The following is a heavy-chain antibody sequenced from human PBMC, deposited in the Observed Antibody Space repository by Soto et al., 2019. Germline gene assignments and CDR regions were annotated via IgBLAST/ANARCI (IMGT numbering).Heavy chain of an antibody. V-gene: IGHV5-51*01. J-gene: IGHJ6*02. Sequence: PGESLKISCKGSGYSFTSYLIGWVRQMPGKGLEWMGIIYPGDSDTRYSPSFQGQVTISADKSISTAYLQWSSLKASDTAIYYCARTAAAGKYYYGVDVWGQGTTVTVSS. CDR2: IYPGDSDT. D-gene: IGHD6-13*01. CDR3: ARTAAAGKYYYGVDV. CDR1: GYSFTSYL.